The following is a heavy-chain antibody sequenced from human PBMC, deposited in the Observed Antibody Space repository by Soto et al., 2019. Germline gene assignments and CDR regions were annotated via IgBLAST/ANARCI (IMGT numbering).Heavy chain of an antibody. J-gene: IGHJ5*02. CDR1: GYTFTSYD. D-gene: IGHD6-13*01. Sequence: QVQLVQSGAEAKKPGASVKVSCKASGYTFTSYDINWVRQATGQGLEWMGWMNPNSGNTDYAQKFQGRVTMTRNTSISTTYMELSSLRSEDTAVYYCARERSAAGAGWFDPWGQGTLVTVSS. CDR3: ARERSAAGAGWFDP. V-gene: IGHV1-8*01. CDR2: MNPNSGNT.